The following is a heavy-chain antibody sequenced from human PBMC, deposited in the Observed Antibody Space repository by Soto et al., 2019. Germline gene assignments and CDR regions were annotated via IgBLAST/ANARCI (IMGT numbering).Heavy chain of an antibody. D-gene: IGHD1-20*01. CDR3: ARITPGSIFYFDY. J-gene: IGHJ4*02. V-gene: IGHV5-51*03. CDR1: GFNFTTYW. CDR2: IYPGDSDT. Sequence: EVQLVQSGAEVKKPGASLKISCKGSGFNFTTYWVGWVRQMPGKGLEWMGIIYPGDSDTRYSPSFQGQVTISADKSIRTAYLQWSSLKASDTAMYYCARITPGSIFYFDYWGQGTLVSVSS.